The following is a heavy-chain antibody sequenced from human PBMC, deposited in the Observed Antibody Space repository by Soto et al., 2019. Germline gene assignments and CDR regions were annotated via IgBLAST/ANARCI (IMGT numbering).Heavy chain of an antibody. V-gene: IGHV3-23*01. Sequence: PGGSLRLSCAASGFTFSSYAMSWVRQAPRKRLEWVSAISGSGGSTYYADSVKGRFTISRDNSKNTLYLQMNSLRAEDTAVYYCAKMVPNIVVVPAAIGFDYWGQGTLVTVSS. CDR2: ISGSGGST. D-gene: IGHD2-2*01. CDR3: AKMVPNIVVVPAAIGFDY. J-gene: IGHJ4*02. CDR1: GFTFSSYA.